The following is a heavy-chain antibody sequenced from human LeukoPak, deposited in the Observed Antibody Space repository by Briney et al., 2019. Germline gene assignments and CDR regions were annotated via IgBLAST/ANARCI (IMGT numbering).Heavy chain of an antibody. D-gene: IGHD6-25*01. V-gene: IGHV1-8*01. Sequence: VSSVNVSCKASGCTFTSSYINWVGQAAGQGRDWMGWINPNSGRTGYAQKFQGRVTMTETTSISTAYMELSSLRFDDTAVYYCARGRSGLAAAGTYDYWGQGTLITVSS. J-gene: IGHJ4*02. CDR3: ARGRSGLAAAGTYDY. CDR2: INPNSGRT. CDR1: GCTFTSSY.